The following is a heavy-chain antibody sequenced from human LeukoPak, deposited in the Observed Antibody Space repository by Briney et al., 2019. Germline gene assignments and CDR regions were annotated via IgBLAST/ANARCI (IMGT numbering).Heavy chain of an antibody. D-gene: IGHD3-22*01. CDR2: ISAYNGNT. Sequence: ASVKVSCKASGYTFTSYGISWVRQAPGQGLEWMGWISAYNGNTNYAQKLQGRVTMTTDTSTSTAYMELRSLRSDDTAVYYCASRSGDYYDSSGYYPSPHGYFDYWGQGTLVTVSS. CDR1: GYTFTSYG. J-gene: IGHJ4*02. CDR3: ASRSGDYYDSSGYYPSPHGYFDY. V-gene: IGHV1-18*01.